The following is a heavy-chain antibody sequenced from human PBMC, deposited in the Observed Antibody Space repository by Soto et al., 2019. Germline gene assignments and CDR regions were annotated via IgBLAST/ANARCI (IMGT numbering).Heavy chain of an antibody. CDR3: ARGSRRGYRSSTSCYRMDV. J-gene: IGHJ6*02. Sequence: VASVKVSCKASGYTFTSYDINWVRQATGQGLEWMGWMNPNSGNTGYAQKFQGRVTMTRNTSISTAYMELSSLRSEDTAVYYCARGSRRGYRSSTSCYRMDVWGQGTTVTVSS. V-gene: IGHV1-8*01. CDR2: MNPNSGNT. CDR1: GYTFTSYD. D-gene: IGHD2-2*02.